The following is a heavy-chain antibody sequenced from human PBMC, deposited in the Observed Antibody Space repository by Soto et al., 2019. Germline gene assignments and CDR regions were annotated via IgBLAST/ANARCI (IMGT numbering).Heavy chain of an antibody. CDR1: GYSFTSYW. CDR2: IYPGDSDT. D-gene: IGHD2-2*01. V-gene: IGHV5-51*01. J-gene: IGHJ6*02. CDR3: ARRAGSCSSPSCNFYGMDV. Sequence: GESLKISCKGSGYSFTSYWIGWVRQMPGKGLEWMGIIYPGDSDTRYSPSFQGQVTISADKSISTAYLQWSSLKASDTAMYYCARRAGSCSSPSCNFYGMDVWGQGTTVTVSS.